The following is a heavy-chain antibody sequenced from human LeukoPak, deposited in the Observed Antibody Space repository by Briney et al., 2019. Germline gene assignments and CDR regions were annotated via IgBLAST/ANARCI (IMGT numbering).Heavy chain of an antibody. CDR3: VKAGGYSSGWLSDY. Sequence: GGPLRLSCAASGFTFSSYGMHWVRQAPGKGLEWVAFIRYDGSNKYYADSVKGRFTISRDNSKNTLYLQMNSLRAEDTAVYYCVKAGGYSSGWLSDYWGQGTLVTVSS. CDR1: GFTFSSYG. D-gene: IGHD6-19*01. CDR2: IRYDGSNK. V-gene: IGHV3-30*02. J-gene: IGHJ4*02.